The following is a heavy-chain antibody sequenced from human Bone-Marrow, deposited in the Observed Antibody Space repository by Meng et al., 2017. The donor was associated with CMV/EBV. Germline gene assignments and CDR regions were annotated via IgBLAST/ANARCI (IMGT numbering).Heavy chain of an antibody. V-gene: IGHV3-7*01. CDR2: INGDGSDK. Sequence: EGSLRLSCAASGVTFRNYWMSWVRQAPGTGLEWVANINGDGSDKGYVDSVKGRFTISRDNARNSLYMEMNSLRPEDTAVYYCVPHDCAMDVWGQGTTVTVSS. CDR3: VPHDCAMDV. CDR1: GVTFRNYW. J-gene: IGHJ6*02.